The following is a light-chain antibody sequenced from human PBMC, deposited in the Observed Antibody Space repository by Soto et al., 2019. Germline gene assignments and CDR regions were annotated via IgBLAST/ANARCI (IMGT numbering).Light chain of an antibody. CDR2: YDD. V-gene: IGLV1-36*01. CDR3: AAWDDSLNGPL. CDR1: NSNIGNNA. Sequence: QSVLTQPPSVSAAPRQRVTISCSGTNSNIGNNAVNWYQQLPGKAPKLLIYYDDLLPSGVSDRFSGCKSGTSASLAISGLQSEDEADYDCAAWDDSLNGPLFGGGTKLTVL. J-gene: IGLJ2*01.